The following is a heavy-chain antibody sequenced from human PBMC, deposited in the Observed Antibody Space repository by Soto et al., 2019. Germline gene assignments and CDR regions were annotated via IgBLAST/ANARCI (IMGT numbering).Heavy chain of an antibody. J-gene: IGHJ6*02. V-gene: IGHV3-30*18. Sequence: QVQLVESGGGVVQPGRSLRLSCVASGFTFSNYGMHWVRQAPGKGLEWVASISYDGSNKYYADPVKGRFTISRDNSNNTLYLQMNSQRAEDTAVYYCAKVVGATAGYYQYYGMDIWGQGTTVTVSS. CDR1: GFTFSNYG. CDR2: ISYDGSNK. D-gene: IGHD3-9*01. CDR3: AKVVGATAGYYQYYGMDI.